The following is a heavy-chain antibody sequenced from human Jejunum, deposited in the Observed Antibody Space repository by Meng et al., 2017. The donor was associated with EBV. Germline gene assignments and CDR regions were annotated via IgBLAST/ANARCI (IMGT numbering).Heavy chain of an antibody. J-gene: IGHJ4*02. CDR1: GFSLSTSGVG. CDR2: IYWDENK. CDR3: ARRYGDYVRYFDS. V-gene: IGHV2-5*02. D-gene: IGHD4-17*01. Sequence: QITLKESGPTLVKPTETLTLTCTVSGFSLSTSGVGVGWIRQPPGKALEWLAHIYWDENKRYSTSLRSRLSIMKDTSKSQVVLTMTNMDPVDTATYYCARRYGDYVRYFDSWGQGILFTVSS.